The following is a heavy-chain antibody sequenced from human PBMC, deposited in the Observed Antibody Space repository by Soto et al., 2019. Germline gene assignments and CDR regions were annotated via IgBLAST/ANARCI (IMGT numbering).Heavy chain of an antibody. J-gene: IGHJ4*02. CDR2: IKQDGGDQ. CDR1: GFTFNYYW. Sequence: GGSLRLSCVASGFTFNYYWMSWVRQAPGKGLEWVANIKQDGGDQYYLDSVKGRFTISRDNAKNLLYLQMSSLRAEDTAVYYCARDEGVDYWGQGTLVTVSS. CDR3: ARDEGVDY. V-gene: IGHV3-7*03.